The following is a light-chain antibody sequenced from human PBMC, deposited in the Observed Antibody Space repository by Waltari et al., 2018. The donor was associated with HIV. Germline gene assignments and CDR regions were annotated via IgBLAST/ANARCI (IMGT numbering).Light chain of an antibody. V-gene: IGKV3-20*01. CDR3: QQYGSSPFT. Sequence: EIVLTQSPGTLSLSPGERATLSCRASQSVSSSYLAWYQQKHDQAPRLIIYGASSRATGIPDRFSGSRSGTDFTLSISRLEPEDFAVYYCQQYGSSPFTFGPGTKVDIK. J-gene: IGKJ3*01. CDR1: QSVSSSY. CDR2: GAS.